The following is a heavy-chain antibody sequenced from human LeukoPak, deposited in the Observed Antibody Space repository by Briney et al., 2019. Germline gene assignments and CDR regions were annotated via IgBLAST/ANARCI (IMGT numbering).Heavy chain of an antibody. J-gene: IGHJ6*02. CDR1: GGTFSSYA. D-gene: IGHD5-18*01. CDR3: ARGGVDTAMYLEGYYYGMDV. CDR2: IIPIFGTA. V-gene: IGHV1-69*13. Sequence: GASVKVSCEASGGTFSSYAISWVRQAPGQGLEWMGGIIPIFGTANYAQKFQGRVTITADESTSTAYMELSSLRSEDTAVYYCARGGVDTAMYLEGYYYGMDVWGQGTTVTVSS.